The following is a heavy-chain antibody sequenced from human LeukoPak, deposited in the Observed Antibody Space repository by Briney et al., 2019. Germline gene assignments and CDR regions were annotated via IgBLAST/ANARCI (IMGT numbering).Heavy chain of an antibody. J-gene: IGHJ4*02. CDR2: IKPDGTEK. D-gene: IGHD6-6*01. CDR3: ARGGNSSWDY. CDR1: GFVFSNYW. Sequence: GGSLRLSCAASGFVFSNYWMSWVRQAPGKGLEWVANIKPDGTEKYYVDSLKGRFTISRDNAKNSLYLQMNSLRVEDTAVCYCARGGNSSWDYWGQGALVTVSP. V-gene: IGHV3-7*01.